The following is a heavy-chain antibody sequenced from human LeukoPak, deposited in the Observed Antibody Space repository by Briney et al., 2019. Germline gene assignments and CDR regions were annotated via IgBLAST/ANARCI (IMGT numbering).Heavy chain of an antibody. CDR2: ISDSGGIT. CDR1: GFSFSKLA. Sequence: PGGSLRLSCVASGFSFSKLAMGWVRQAPGNGLEWVSVISDSGGITYYADSVKGRFTISRDNSRNTLYLQMNSLRVDDTAVYYCAKDARRYSGWYFFDHWGQGTLVTVSS. V-gene: IGHV3-23*01. J-gene: IGHJ4*02. D-gene: IGHD6-19*01. CDR3: AKDARRYSGWYFFDH.